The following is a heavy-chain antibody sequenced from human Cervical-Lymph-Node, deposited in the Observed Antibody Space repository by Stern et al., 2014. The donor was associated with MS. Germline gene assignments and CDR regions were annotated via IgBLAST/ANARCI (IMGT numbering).Heavy chain of an antibody. CDR3: ATFTTTFDY. J-gene: IGHJ4*02. CDR1: GYTFTSYP. CDR2: INTINGNP. Sequence: QMQLVQSGSELKKPGASVKVSCQASGYTFTSYPMNWVRQAPGQGLEWMGWINTINGNPTYAQAFTGRFVFSLDTSVSTAYLQISSLKAEDTAVYYCATFTTTFDYWGRGTLVTVSS. V-gene: IGHV7-4-1*02. D-gene: IGHD1-1*01.